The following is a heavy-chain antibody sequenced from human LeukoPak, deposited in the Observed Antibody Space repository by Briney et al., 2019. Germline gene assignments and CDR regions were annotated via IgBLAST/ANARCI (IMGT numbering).Heavy chain of an antibody. J-gene: IGHJ4*02. V-gene: IGHV3-23*01. CDR1: AFTFRPYA. CDR3: ARRSDSSGYYYFDY. CDR2: VSGSGGST. D-gene: IGHD3-22*01. Sequence: PGGSLRLSCAASAFTFRPYAMIWVRQAPGKGLEWVSTVSGSGGSTYYADSVKGRFTISRDNSNNTLYLQMNSLRAEDTAVYYCARRSDSSGYYYFDYWGQGTLVTVSS.